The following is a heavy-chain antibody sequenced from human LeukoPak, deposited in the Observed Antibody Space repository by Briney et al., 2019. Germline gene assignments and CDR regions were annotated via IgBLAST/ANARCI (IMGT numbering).Heavy chain of an antibody. CDR1: GFTFSSYW. V-gene: IGHV3-74*01. J-gene: IGHJ3*02. Sequence: GGFLRLSCAASGFTFSSYWMHWVRQAPGKGLVWVSRINSDGSSTSYADSVKGRFTISRDNAKNSLYLQMNSLRAEDTAVYYCASVGFGVGRAFDIWGQGTMVTVSS. D-gene: IGHD3-10*01. CDR3: ASVGFGVGRAFDI. CDR2: INSDGSST.